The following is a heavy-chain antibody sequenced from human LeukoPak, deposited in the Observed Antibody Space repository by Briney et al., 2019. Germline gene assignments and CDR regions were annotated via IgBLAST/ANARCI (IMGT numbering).Heavy chain of an antibody. CDR1: GYTFTDYY. J-gene: IGHJ4*02. Sequence: ASLKVSCKASGYTFTDYYMHWVRQAPGQGLEWMGWINLNSGGTNFAQRFPGRVSMTRDTSISTAYMDLSRLISDDTAVYYCARDAGYCTGGSCWYFEHWGQGTLVTVSS. V-gene: IGHV1-2*02. CDR3: ARDAGYCTGGSCWYFEH. CDR2: INLNSGGT. D-gene: IGHD2-15*01.